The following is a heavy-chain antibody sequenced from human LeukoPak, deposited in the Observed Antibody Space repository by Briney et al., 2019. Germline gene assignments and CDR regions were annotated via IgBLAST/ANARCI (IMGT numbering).Heavy chain of an antibody. CDR2: VLPIFGTT. D-gene: IGHD3-22*01. CDR1: GGTFTSFV. V-gene: IGHV1-69*06. J-gene: IGHJ4*02. Sequence: GASVKVSCKASGGTFTSFVITWVRQAPGQGLEWMGKVLPIFGTTHYAQKFQGRVTISADNSSSTAYMELSGLTSDDTAVYYCARRFYYDKSGYSEFWGQGSLVTVSS. CDR3: ARRFYYDKSGYSEF.